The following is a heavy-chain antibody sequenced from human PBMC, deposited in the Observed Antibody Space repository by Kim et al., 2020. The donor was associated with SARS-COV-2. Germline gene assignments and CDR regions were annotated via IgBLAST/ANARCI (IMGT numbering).Heavy chain of an antibody. Sequence: SETLSLTCTVSGDSINGYYWSWIWQPAGKGLEYIGRIHSSGNTKYLPSLTSRVTMSVDTYNGKISLALSSLTAADTAIYFCARMSVVCATNPYFDYWGQGMLVTVSS. D-gene: IGHD2-15*01. CDR2: IHSSGNT. V-gene: IGHV4-4*07. CDR3: ARMSVVCATNPYFDY. J-gene: IGHJ4*02. CDR1: GDSINGYY.